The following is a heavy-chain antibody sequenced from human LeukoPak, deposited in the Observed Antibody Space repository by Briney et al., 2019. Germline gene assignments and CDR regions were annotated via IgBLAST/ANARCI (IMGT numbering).Heavy chain of an antibody. V-gene: IGHV3-23*01. Sequence: GGSLRLSCAVSGFTFSSYAMSWVRQAPGKGLEWVSAISGSGGSTYYADSVKGRFTISRDNSKNTLYLQMNSLRAEDTAVYYCAGGVKSSGYFDNWFDPWGQGTLVTVSS. CDR2: ISGSGGST. D-gene: IGHD3-22*01. CDR1: GFTFSSYA. J-gene: IGHJ5*02. CDR3: AGGVKSSGYFDNWFDP.